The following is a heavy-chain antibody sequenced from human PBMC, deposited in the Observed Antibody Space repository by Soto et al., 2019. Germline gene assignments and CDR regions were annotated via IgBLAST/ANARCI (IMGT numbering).Heavy chain of an antibody. V-gene: IGHV3-23*01. D-gene: IGHD1-1*01. CDR1: GFTFNSYA. Sequence: EVQLLESGGGLVQPGGSLRLSCAASGFTFNSYAMSWVRQAPGKGLERVSAISGSGDSTSYADSVKGRFTISRDNSKNTLYLQMNSLRAEDTAVYYCAKEDLERDYFDYWGQGTLVTVSS. CDR2: ISGSGDST. CDR3: AKEDLERDYFDY. J-gene: IGHJ4*02.